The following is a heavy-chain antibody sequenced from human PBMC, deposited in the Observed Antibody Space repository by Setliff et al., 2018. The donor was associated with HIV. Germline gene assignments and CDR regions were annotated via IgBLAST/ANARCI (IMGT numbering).Heavy chain of an antibody. J-gene: IGHJ4*02. D-gene: IGHD6-13*01. V-gene: IGHV1-18*01. CDR3: ARDLFRWAAAGPNYFDS. Sequence: ASVKVSCKASGYTFSTYSIPWVRQAPGQGLEWMGWVSAYNGHTDFAQKFQGRITLTTDTSSNTAYMELRSLRSDDTAIYYCARDLFRWAAAGPNYFDSWGQGTLVTVSS. CDR2: VSAYNGHT. CDR1: GYTFSTYS.